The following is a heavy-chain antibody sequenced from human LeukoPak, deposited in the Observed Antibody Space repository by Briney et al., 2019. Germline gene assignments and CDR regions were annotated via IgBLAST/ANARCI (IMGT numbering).Heavy chain of an antibody. D-gene: IGHD3-22*01. CDR3: ARVRFNFTYYYDSSGYYPPDY. J-gene: IGHJ4*02. V-gene: IGHV1-18*01. CDR2: ISAYNGNT. Sequence: ASVKVSCKASGYTFTSYGISWVRQAPGQGLEWMGWISAYNGNTNYAQKLQGRVTMTTDTSTSTAYMELSSLRSEDTAVYYCARVRFNFTYYYDSSGYYPPDYWGQGTLVTVSS. CDR1: GYTFTSYG.